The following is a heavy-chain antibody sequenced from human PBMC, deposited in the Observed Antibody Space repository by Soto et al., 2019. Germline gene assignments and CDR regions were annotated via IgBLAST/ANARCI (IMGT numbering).Heavy chain of an antibody. J-gene: IGHJ4*02. CDR2: LSGSGCAT. D-gene: IGHD6-6*01. Sequence: QTGGTRRLSWAAAGSSFSSYAMTWVGKAPGNGLQSVSPLSGSGCATYYAASVNRRFTISSHNSNPPLYLQINRLRAEDTASYSSPKLTRASTSSWLCDYWRQGTLVTFSS. V-gene: IGHV3-23*01. CDR3: PKLTRASTSSWLCDY. CDR1: GSSFSSYA.